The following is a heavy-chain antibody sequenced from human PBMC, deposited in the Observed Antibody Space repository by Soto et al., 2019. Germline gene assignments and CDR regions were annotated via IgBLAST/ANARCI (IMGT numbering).Heavy chain of an antibody. CDR1: GGTFSSYA. D-gene: IGHD2-15*01. Sequence: QVQLVQSGAEVKKPGSSVKVSCKASGGTFSSYAISWVRQAPGQGLEWMGGIIPIFGTANYAQKFQGRVTITADESTSTAYMELSSLRSEDTAVYYCARVLVRGCCGGSCYHFDYWGQGTLVTVSS. V-gene: IGHV1-69*12. J-gene: IGHJ4*02. CDR3: ARVLVRGCCGGSCYHFDY. CDR2: IIPIFGTA.